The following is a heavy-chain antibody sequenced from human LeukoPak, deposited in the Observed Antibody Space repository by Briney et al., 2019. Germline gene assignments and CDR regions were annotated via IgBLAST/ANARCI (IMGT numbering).Heavy chain of an antibody. J-gene: IGHJ4*02. CDR3: ARVRVYCSGGSCYGEDFDY. D-gene: IGHD2-15*01. V-gene: IGHV1-18*01. Sequence: GASVKVSCKASGYTFTSYGISWVRQAPGQGLEWMGWISAYNGNTNHAQKLQGRVTMTTDTSTSTAYMELRSLRSDDTAVYYCARVRVYCSGGSCYGEDFDYWGQGTLVTVSS. CDR1: GYTFTSYG. CDR2: ISAYNGNT.